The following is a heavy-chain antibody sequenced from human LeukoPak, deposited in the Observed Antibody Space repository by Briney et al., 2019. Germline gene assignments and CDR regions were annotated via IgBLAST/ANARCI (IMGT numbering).Heavy chain of an antibody. D-gene: IGHD3-16*02. CDR3: AILLRGLRLGELSVIKGGDY. CDR1: GFTFDDYA. J-gene: IGHJ4*02. CDR2: ISWNSGSI. Sequence: GGSLRLSCAASGFTFDDYAMHWVRQAPGKGLEWVSGISWNSGSIGYADSVKGRFTISRDNSKNTLYLQMNSLRAEDTAVYYCAILLRGLRLGELSVIKGGDYWGQGTLVTVSS. V-gene: IGHV3-9*01.